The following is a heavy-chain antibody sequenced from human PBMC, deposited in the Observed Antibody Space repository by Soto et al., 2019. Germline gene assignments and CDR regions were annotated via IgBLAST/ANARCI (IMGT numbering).Heavy chain of an antibody. CDR3: AKTPDTTSAGRGAFDI. CDR2: INPSGGST. CDR1: GYTFTSYY. D-gene: IGHD3-3*01. J-gene: IGHJ3*02. Sequence: ASVKVSCKASGYTFTSYYMHWVRQAPGQGLEWMGIINPSGGSTSYAQKFQGRVTMTRDTSTSTVYMELSSLRSEDTAVYYCAKTPDTTSAGRGAFDIWGQGTMVTVSS. V-gene: IGHV1-46*03.